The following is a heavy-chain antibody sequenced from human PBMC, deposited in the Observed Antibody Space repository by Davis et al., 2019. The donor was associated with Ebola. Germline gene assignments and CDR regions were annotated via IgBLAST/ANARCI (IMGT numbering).Heavy chain of an antibody. Sequence: AASVKVSCKASGYTFTSYGISWVRQAPGQGLEWMGWINPNSGGTNYAQKFQGWVTMTRDTSISTAYMELSSLRSEDTAVYYCAASAGTVGKFDYWGQGTLVTVSS. CDR3: AASAGTVGKFDY. J-gene: IGHJ4*01. CDR1: GYTFTSYG. CDR2: INPNSGGT. V-gene: IGHV1-2*04. D-gene: IGHD1-14*01.